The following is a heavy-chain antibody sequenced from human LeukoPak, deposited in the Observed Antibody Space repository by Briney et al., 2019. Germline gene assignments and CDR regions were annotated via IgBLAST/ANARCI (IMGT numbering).Heavy chain of an antibody. J-gene: IGHJ3*01. CDR3: AKSNGYGLIDI. V-gene: IGHV4-28*01. D-gene: IGHD3-10*01. Sequence: SETLSLTCAVSGYSISSSNWWGWIRQPPRKGLGWIGYIFYSGSTYYSPSLKSRVTISLDTSRNQFSLKLNSVTAADTAVYYCAKSNGYGLIDIWGQGTMVTVSS. CDR2: IFYSGST. CDR1: GYSISSSNW.